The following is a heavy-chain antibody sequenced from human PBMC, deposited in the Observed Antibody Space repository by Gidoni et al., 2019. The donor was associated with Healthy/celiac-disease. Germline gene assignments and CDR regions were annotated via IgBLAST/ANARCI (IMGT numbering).Heavy chain of an antibody. CDR1: GFTFSSYA. CDR3: AKDEGRQWPGRGDGY. D-gene: IGHD6-19*01. J-gene: IGHJ4*02. Sequence: EVQLLESGGGLVQPGGSLRLACAASGFTFSSYAMSWVRKATGKGLEWVSAISCSGGSTYYADSVKGRFTISRDNSKNTLYLQMNSLRAEDTAVYYCAKDEGRQWPGRGDGYWGQGTLVTVSS. CDR2: ISCSGGST. V-gene: IGHV3-23*01.